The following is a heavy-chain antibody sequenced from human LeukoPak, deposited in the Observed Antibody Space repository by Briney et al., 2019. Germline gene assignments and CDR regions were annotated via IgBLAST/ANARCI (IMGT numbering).Heavy chain of an antibody. CDR2: ISGSGGST. D-gene: IGHD3-3*01. CDR3: AKDRTDYDFWSGPLY. CDR1: GFTVSSNS. Sequence: GGSLRLSCTVSGFTVSSNSMSWVRQAPGKGLEWVSAISGSGGSTYYADSVKGRFTISRDNSKNTLYLQMNSLRAEDTAVYYCAKDRTDYDFWSGPLYWGQGTLVTVSS. J-gene: IGHJ4*02. V-gene: IGHV3-23*01.